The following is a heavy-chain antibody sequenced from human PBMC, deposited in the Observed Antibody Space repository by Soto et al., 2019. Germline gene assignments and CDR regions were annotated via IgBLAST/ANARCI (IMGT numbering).Heavy chain of an antibody. CDR3: AREKNWNSYYYGMDV. J-gene: IGHJ6*02. D-gene: IGHD1-1*01. V-gene: IGHV1-2*04. CDR2: INPNSGGT. CDR1: GYTFTGYY. Sequence: ASVKVSCKASGYTFTGYYMHWVRQAPGQGLEWMGWINPNSGGTNYAQKFQGWVTMTRDTSISTAYMELSRLRSDDTAVYYCAREKNWNSYYYGMDVWGQGTTVTVSS.